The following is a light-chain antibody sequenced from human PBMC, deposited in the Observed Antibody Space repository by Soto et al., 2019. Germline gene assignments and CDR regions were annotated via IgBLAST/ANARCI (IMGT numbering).Light chain of an antibody. CDR3: CSYAGTYTYVI. CDR1: SGDVGGYNY. V-gene: IGLV2-11*01. J-gene: IGLJ2*01. CDR2: DVI. Sequence: QSALIQPRSVSGSPGQSVTISCTGTSGDVGGYNYVSWYQDHPGKAPKLMIYDVIKRPSGVPDRFSGSKSGNTASLTISGLQAEDEADYYCCSYAGTYTYVIFGGGTKLTVL.